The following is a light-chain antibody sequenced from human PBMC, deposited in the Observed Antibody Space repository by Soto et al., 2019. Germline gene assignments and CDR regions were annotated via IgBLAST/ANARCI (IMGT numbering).Light chain of an antibody. V-gene: IGKV3-20*01. CDR1: QSVSNNY. CDR3: QQYGSSGT. J-gene: IGKJ1*01. CDR2: GAS. Sequence: IVVSQSPGTLSLSPGERATLSCRASQSVSNNYLAWYQQQPGQAPRLLIYGASNRATGIPDRFSGSGSGTAFTLTISRLEPEDCAVYYRQQYGSSGTFGQGTNVDI.